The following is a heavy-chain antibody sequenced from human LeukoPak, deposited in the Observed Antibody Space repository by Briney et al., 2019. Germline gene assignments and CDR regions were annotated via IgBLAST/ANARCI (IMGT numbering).Heavy chain of an antibody. Sequence: GGSLRLSCAASGFTFSSYAMHWVRQAPGKGLEWVAVISYDGSNKYYADSVKGRFTISRDNSKNTLYLQMNSLRAEDTAVYYCARDMILREYGVRGAFDIWGQGTMVTVSS. CDR2: ISYDGSNK. D-gene: IGHD3-10*01. CDR3: ARDMILREYGVRGAFDI. J-gene: IGHJ3*02. V-gene: IGHV3-30-3*01. CDR1: GFTFSSYA.